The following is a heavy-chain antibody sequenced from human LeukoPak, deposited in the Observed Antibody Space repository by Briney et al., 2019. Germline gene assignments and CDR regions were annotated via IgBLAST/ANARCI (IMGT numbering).Heavy chain of an antibody. D-gene: IGHD1-26*01. V-gene: IGHV3-23*01. CDR3: AKENSGTYLYYFDY. CDR2: ISGGDGST. CDR1: GFTFSTYA. Sequence: GGSLRLSCAASGFTFSTYAMSWVRQAPGKGLEWVSAISGGDGSTYYTDSVKGRFTISTDNSKNMLYLQMNSLRPEDTAVYYCAKENSGTYLYYFDYWGQGTLVTVSS. J-gene: IGHJ4*02.